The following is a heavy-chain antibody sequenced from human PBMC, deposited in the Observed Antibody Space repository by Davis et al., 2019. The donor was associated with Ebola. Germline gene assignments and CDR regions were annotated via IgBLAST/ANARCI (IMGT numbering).Heavy chain of an antibody. J-gene: IGHJ4*02. CDR2: ISSSSSYI. CDR1: GFTFSSYS. CDR3: ATPGGRDGSFDY. Sequence: GESLKISCAASGFTFSSYSMNWVRQAPGKGLEWVSSISSSSSYIYYADSVKGRFTISRDNAKNSLYLQMNSLRAEDTAVYYCATPGGRDGSFDYWGQGTLVTVSS. V-gene: IGHV3-21*01. D-gene: IGHD5-24*01.